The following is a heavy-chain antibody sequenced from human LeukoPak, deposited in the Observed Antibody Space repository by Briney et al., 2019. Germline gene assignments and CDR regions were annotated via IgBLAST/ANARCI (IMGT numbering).Heavy chain of an antibody. D-gene: IGHD3-22*01. J-gene: IGHJ4*02. Sequence: SQTLSLTCTVSGGSISSGDYYWSWIRQPPGKGLEWIGYIYYSGSTYYNPSLKSRVTISVDTSKNQFSLKLSSVTAADTAVYYCAREREDHYDSSGYYSWGQGTLVTVSS. CDR3: AREREDHYDSSGYYS. CDR1: GGSISSGDYY. V-gene: IGHV4-30-4*01. CDR2: IYYSGST.